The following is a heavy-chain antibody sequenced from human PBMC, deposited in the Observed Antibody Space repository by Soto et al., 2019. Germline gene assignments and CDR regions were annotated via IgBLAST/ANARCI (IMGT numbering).Heavy chain of an antibody. J-gene: IGHJ5*02. D-gene: IGHD3-9*01. Sequence: SQTLSLTCAISGDSVSSNSAAWNWIRQSPSRGLEWLGRTYYRSKWYNDYAVSVKSRITINPDTSKNQFSLQLNSVTPEDTAVYYCARVRPHILTGYYSRRSCRFDPWGQGTLVTVSS. CDR2: TYYRSKWYN. CDR1: GDSVSSNSAA. V-gene: IGHV6-1*01. CDR3: ARVRPHILTGYYSRRSCRFDP.